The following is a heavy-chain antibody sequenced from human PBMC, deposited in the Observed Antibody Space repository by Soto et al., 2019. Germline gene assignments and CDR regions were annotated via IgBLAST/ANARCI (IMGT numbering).Heavy chain of an antibody. J-gene: IGHJ3*01. V-gene: IGHV4-4*07. CDR1: GDSISTYY. D-gene: IGHD2-2*01. Sequence: HVQLQESGPGLVKPSETLSLTCTVSGDSISTYYWSWIRQPAGKGLEWIGRIHTSGNTNYNPSLQSRVTMSLDASKNQFSLKLNSVTAADTAIYYCARTLLPAAKGAFDFWGQATVVTVSS. CDR3: ARTLLPAAKGAFDF. CDR2: IHTSGNT.